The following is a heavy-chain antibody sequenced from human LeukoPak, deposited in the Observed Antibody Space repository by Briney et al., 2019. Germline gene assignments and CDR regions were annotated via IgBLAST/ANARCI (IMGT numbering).Heavy chain of an antibody. J-gene: IGHJ6*03. CDR3: ARYCSGGSCYYRRGYYYMDV. V-gene: IGHV1-69*06. Sequence: SVKVSCKASGGTFRNYAISWVRQAPGQGLEWMGGIIPIFGTANYAQKFQGRVTITADKSTSTAYMELSSLRSEDTAVYYCARYCSGGSCYYRRGYYYMDVWGKGTTVTVSS. CDR2: IIPIFGTA. CDR1: GGTFRNYA. D-gene: IGHD2-15*01.